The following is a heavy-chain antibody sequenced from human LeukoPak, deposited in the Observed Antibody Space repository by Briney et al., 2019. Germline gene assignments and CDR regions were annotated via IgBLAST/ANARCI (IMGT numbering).Heavy chain of an antibody. J-gene: IGHJ3*02. CDR2: INPSGGST. CDR3: ARFKGGVCGDPFAFDI. Sequence: ASVKVSCKASGYTFTSYYMHWVRQAPGQGLEWMGIINPSGGSTSYAQKFQGRVTMTRDTSTSTVYMELSSLRSEDTAVYYCARFKGGVCGDPFAFDIWGQGTMVTVSS. D-gene: IGHD4-17*01. V-gene: IGHV1-46*01. CDR1: GYTFTSYY.